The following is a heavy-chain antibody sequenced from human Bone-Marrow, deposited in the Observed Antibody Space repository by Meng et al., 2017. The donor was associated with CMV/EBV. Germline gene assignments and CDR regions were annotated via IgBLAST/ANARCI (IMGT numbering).Heavy chain of an antibody. Sequence: GESLKISCAASGFDFSSYWMSWVRQAPGKGPQWVANIKHDGSEKYYVDSAKGRFTISRDNAKNSLYLQMNSLRAEDTAVYYCARTPTVTTYTYYYYYGMDVWGQGTTVTVSS. CDR3: ARTPTVTTYTYYYYYGMDV. D-gene: IGHD4-11*01. CDR1: GFDFSSYW. V-gene: IGHV3-7*01. CDR2: IKHDGSEK. J-gene: IGHJ6*02.